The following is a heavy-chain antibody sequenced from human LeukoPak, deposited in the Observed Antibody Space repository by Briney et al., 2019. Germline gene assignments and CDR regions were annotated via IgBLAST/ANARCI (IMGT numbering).Heavy chain of an antibody. CDR1: GGSFSGYY. CDR2: INHSGST. D-gene: IGHD3-10*01. CDR3: ARGVFRIGVPPRMDV. J-gene: IGHJ6*02. Sequence: SSETLSLTYAVYGGSFSGYYWSWIRQPPGKGLEWIGEINHSGSTNYNPSLKSRVTISVDTSKNQFSLKLSSVTAADTAVYYCARGVFRIGVPPRMDVWGQGTTVTVSS. V-gene: IGHV4-34*01.